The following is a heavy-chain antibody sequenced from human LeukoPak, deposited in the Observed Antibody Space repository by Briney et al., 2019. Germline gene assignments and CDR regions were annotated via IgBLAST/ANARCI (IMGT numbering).Heavy chain of an antibody. V-gene: IGHV3-49*04. Sequence: GGSLRLSCTASGFTFGDYAMSWVRQAPGKGLEWVGFIRSKAYGGTTEYAASVKGRFTISRDDSKSIAYLQMNSLKTEDTAVYYCTREFSAVVTAPDRIDVWGEGTTVTVSS. CDR3: TREFSAVVTAPDRIDV. J-gene: IGHJ6*04. CDR1: GFTFGDYA. D-gene: IGHD2-21*02. CDR2: IRSKAYGGTT.